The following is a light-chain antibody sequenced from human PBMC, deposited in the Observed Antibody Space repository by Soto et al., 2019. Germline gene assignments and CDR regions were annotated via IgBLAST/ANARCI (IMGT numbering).Light chain of an antibody. CDR1: QSVGNNF. J-gene: IGKJ4*01. CDR2: HAS. CDR3: HHYATSPLT. Sequence: EIVLTQSPGTLSLSPGERAALSCRASQSVGNNFLGWYQQKPGQSPRLLIYHASNRATGIPDRFSGTASGTDFTLTISSLQPEDVAVYYCHHYATSPLTFGGGTKVEIK. V-gene: IGKV3-20*01.